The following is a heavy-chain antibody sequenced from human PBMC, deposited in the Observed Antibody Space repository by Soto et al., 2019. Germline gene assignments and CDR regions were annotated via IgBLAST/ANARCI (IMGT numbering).Heavy chain of an antibody. CDR2: IWFDGSNV. CDR1: GFTFRAYG. Sequence: QVQLVESGGGVVQPGRSLRISCAASGFTFRAYGMHWVRQAPGKGLEWVALIWFDGSNVYYADSVKGRFTISRDNSNNTLFLQMNSLRAEDTAVCFCARDATSYYYDSETNQLPSDYWGQGTLVTVSS. D-gene: IGHD3-22*01. J-gene: IGHJ4*02. V-gene: IGHV3-33*01. CDR3: ARDATSYYYDSETNQLPSDY.